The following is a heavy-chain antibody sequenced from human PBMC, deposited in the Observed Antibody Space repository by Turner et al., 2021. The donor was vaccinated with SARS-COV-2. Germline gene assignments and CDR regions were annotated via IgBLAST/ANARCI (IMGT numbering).Heavy chain of an antibody. Sequence: EVQVLASGRGLVQPGGSLRLHCAASGFTLSSYAMNWVRQAPGKGLEWVSAISGGGRNTFYADSVKGRFTISRDNSKNTLYLQMNSLRAEDTAVYYCAKGYSYDLDPWGQGTLVTVSS. CDR3: AKGYSYDLDP. D-gene: IGHD5-18*01. CDR2: ISGGGRNT. V-gene: IGHV3-23*01. CDR1: GFTLSSYA. J-gene: IGHJ5*02.